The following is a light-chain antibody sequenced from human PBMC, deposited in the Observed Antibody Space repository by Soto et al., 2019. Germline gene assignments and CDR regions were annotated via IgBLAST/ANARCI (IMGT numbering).Light chain of an antibody. J-gene: IGLJ3*02. CDR1: SSNIGAGYD. CDR3: QSYDNSLSGSEV. CDR2: VNT. Sequence: QSVLTQPPSVSGAPGQRVTISRTGSSSNIGAGYDVHWYQQLPGTAPKLLIYVNTNRPSGVPDRFSGSKSGTSASLAITGLQAEDEADYYCQSYDNSLSGSEVFGGGTKLTVL. V-gene: IGLV1-40*01.